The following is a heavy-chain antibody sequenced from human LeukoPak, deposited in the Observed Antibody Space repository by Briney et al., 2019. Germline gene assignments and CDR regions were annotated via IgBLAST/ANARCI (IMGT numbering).Heavy chain of an antibody. CDR1: GGSISSGGYY. D-gene: IGHD3-10*01. Sequence: SETLSLTCTVSGGSISSGGYYWSWIRQHPGKGLEWIGYIYHSGSTYYNPSLKSRVTISVDTSKNQFSLKLSSVTAADTAVYYCARSPRVGYYGSGSKTKIFDYWGQGTLVTVSS. CDR2: IYHSGST. V-gene: IGHV4-31*03. CDR3: ARSPRVGYYGSGSKTKIFDY. J-gene: IGHJ4*02.